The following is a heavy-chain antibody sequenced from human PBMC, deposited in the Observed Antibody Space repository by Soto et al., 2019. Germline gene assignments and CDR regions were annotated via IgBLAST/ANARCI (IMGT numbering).Heavy chain of an antibody. J-gene: IGHJ6*02. CDR2: ISYDGSNK. V-gene: IGHV3-30*03. Sequence: QVQLVESGGGVVQPGRSLRLSCAASGLTFSSSAMHWVRQAPGKGLEWVALISYDGSNKYYVDSVKGRFTISRDNSKNTLDLQMNSLREEDTAVYYRAAETKSYFYGMDVWGQGTTVTVSS. CDR3: AAETKSYFYGMDV. CDR1: GLTFSSSA.